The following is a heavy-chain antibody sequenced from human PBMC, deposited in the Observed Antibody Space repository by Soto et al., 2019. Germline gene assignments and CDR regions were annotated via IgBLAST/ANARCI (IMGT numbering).Heavy chain of an antibody. J-gene: IGHJ5*02. V-gene: IGHV1-69*01. CDR3: AETGVGYSSSGA. Sequence: QVQLVQSGAEVKKPGSSVKVSCKASGGTFSSYAISWVRQAPGQGLEWMGGIIPIFGTANYAQKFQGRVTITADESTSTACMELSSLRSEDTAVYDWAETGVGYSSSGAWGQGTLVTVSS. CDR1: GGTFSSYA. CDR2: IIPIFGTA. D-gene: IGHD6-13*01.